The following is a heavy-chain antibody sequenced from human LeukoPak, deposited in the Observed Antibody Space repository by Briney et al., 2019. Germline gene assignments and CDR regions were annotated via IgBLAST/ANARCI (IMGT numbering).Heavy chain of an antibody. J-gene: IGHJ6*03. D-gene: IGHD1-26*01. CDR1: GGSISSGSYY. CDR2: FYTSGST. Sequence: PSETLSLTCTVSGGSISSGSYYWNWIRQPAGKGLEWIGRFYTSGSTNYNPSLKSRVTISVDTSKNQFSLKLSSVTAADTAVYYCARGGNYWDYYYYYYMDVWGKGTTVTISS. V-gene: IGHV4-61*02. CDR3: ARGGNYWDYYYYYYMDV.